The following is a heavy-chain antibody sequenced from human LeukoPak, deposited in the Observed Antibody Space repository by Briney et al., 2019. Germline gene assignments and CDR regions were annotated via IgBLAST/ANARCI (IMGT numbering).Heavy chain of an antibody. V-gene: IGHV6-1*01. CDR1: GDSVSSKNGA. Sequence: SQTLSLTCAISGDSVSSKNGAWTWIRQSPSRGLEWLGRTYYRSKWYNDYAVFMQGRISINPDTSKNQFSLQLNSVTPEDTAVYYCARDEGASGWYTFDYWGQGTQVTVSS. CDR2: TYYRSKWYN. CDR3: ARDEGASGWYTFDY. J-gene: IGHJ4*02. D-gene: IGHD6-19*01.